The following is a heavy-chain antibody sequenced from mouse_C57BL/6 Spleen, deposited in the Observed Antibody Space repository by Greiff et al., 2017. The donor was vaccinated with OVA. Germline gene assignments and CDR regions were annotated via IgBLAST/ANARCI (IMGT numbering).Heavy chain of an antibody. V-gene: IGHV1-67*01. CDR2: ISTYYGDA. J-gene: IGHJ4*01. D-gene: IGHD2-1*01. Sequence: VKLMESGPELVRPGVSVKISCKGSGYTFTDYAMHWVKQSHAKSLEWIGVISTYYGDASYNQKFKDKATMTVDKSSSTAYMELARLTSEDSAVYYCARWRDYGNYEASAMDYWGQGTSVTVSS. CDR1: GYTFTDYA. CDR3: ARWRDYGNYEASAMDY.